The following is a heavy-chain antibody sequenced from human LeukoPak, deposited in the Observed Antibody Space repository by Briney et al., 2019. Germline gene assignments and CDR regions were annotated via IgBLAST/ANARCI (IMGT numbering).Heavy chain of an antibody. CDR2: IYYSGST. CDR1: GGSISSYY. Sequence: PSETLSLTCTVSGGSISSYYWSWIRQPPGKGLEWIGYIYYSGSTNYNPSLKSRVTISVDTSKNQFSLKLSSVTAADTAVYYCARQAPQNYDFWSGYTDYWGQGTLVTVSS. CDR3: ARQAPQNYDFWSGYTDY. D-gene: IGHD3-3*01. V-gene: IGHV4-59*01. J-gene: IGHJ4*02.